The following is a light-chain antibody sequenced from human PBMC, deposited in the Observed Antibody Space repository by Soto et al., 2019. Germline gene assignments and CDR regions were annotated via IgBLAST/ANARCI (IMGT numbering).Light chain of an antibody. Sequence: QSALTQPPSASGSPGQSVTIACTGTSSDVGGYNYVSWYQEHPGKAPKVIIYEVSKRPSGVPDRFSGYKSGNTASLTISGLQAGDEATYYCSSYTTSGSFVVFGGGTKLTVL. J-gene: IGLJ2*01. V-gene: IGLV2-8*01. CDR2: EVS. CDR3: SSYTTSGSFVV. CDR1: SSDVGGYNY.